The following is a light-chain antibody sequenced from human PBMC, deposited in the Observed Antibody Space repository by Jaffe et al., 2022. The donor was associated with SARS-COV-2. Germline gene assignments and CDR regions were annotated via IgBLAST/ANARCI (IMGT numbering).Light chain of an antibody. Sequence: DIQMTQSPSSLSASVGDRVTITCRASQSISSYLNWYQQKPGKAPKVLIYGTSNLQSGVPSRFSGSGSGTDFTLTISSLQPEDFATYYCQQSYSTPQTFGQGTKVEIK. CDR3: QQSYSTPQT. V-gene: IGKV1-39*01. J-gene: IGKJ1*01. CDR2: GTS. CDR1: QSISSY.